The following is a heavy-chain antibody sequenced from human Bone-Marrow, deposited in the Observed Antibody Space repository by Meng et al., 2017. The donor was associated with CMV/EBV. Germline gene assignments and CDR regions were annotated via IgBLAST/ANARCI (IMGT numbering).Heavy chain of an antibody. D-gene: IGHD3-3*01. Sequence: SETLSLTCTVSGGSISSYYWSWIRQPPGKGLEWIGYIYYSGSTNYNPSLKSRVTISVDTSKNQFSLKLSSVTAADTAVYYCARGDFWSGYPFDYWGQGTLVIVSS. CDR1: GGSISSYY. CDR2: IYYSGST. J-gene: IGHJ4*02. CDR3: ARGDFWSGYPFDY. V-gene: IGHV4-59*01.